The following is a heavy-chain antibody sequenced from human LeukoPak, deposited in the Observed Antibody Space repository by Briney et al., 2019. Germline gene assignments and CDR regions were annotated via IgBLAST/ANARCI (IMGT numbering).Heavy chain of an antibody. CDR2: VKSKTDGGTT. J-gene: IGHJ5*02. CDR1: GFTFNNAW. Sequence: PGGSLRLSCAASGFTFNNAWMSRVRQAPGKGLEWVGRVKSKTDGGTTDYAAPVKGRFTISRDDSKNTLHLQMSSLKIEDTAVYYCTTTTGFGTWGQGTLVTVSS. D-gene: IGHD3-10*01. CDR3: TTTTGFGT. V-gene: IGHV3-15*01.